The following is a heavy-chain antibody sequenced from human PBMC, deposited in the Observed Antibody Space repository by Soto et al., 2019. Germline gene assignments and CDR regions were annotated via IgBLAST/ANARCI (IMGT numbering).Heavy chain of an antibody. CDR2: ISGSGGHT. D-gene: IGHD2-8*01. J-gene: IGHJ5*02. CDR3: AKIEMGWFAH. V-gene: IGHV3-23*01. Sequence: EVQLLESGGHVVQPGESLRLSCTGSGFSFFSYAMSWVRQAPGKGLEWDSTISGSGGHTYYADSVKGRFVVSRDNDKNTVYLHMSSLTGEDTAVYFCAKIEMGWFAHWGQGTQVTVSS. CDR1: GFSFFSYA.